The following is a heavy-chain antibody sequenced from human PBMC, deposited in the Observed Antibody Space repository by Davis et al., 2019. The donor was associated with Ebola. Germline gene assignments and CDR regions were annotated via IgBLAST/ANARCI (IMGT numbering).Heavy chain of an antibody. D-gene: IGHD2-15*01. CDR2: INPNSGGT. CDR3: ARELIVVVVAANGYYYYGMDV. J-gene: IGHJ6*04. CDR1: GYTFTAYY. Sequence: ASVKVSCKASGYTFTAYYLHWMRQAPGQGLEWMGRINPNSGGTNYAQKFQGRVTMTRDTSISTAYMELSRLRSDDTAVYYCARELIVVVVAANGYYYYGMDVWGKGTTVTVSS. V-gene: IGHV1-2*06.